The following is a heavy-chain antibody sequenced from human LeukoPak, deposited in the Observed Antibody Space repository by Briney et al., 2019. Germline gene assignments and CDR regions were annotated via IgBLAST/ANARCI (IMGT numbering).Heavy chain of an antibody. D-gene: IGHD6-13*01. Sequence: GASVKVSYKASGYTFTIYAMHWVRQAPGQRREWMGWINAGNGNTKYSQKFQGRVTITRDTSASTAYMELSSLRSEDTAVYYCARWVYSSSWCFDYWGQGTLVTVSS. V-gene: IGHV1-3*01. CDR2: INAGNGNT. CDR3: ARWVYSSSWCFDY. J-gene: IGHJ4*02. CDR1: GYTFTIYA.